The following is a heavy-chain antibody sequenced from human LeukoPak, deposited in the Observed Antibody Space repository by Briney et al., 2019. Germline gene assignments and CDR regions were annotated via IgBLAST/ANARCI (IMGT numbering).Heavy chain of an antibody. Sequence: PGGSLRLNRAAPGFIFSNYGMNLVRQVPGKGLEWVAVISYDAYSKYYAQSVKGRFTISRDNSRNTLFLQMNSLRIEDTAVYYCVKDFWGDAYNTRMDSWGQGTLVTVSS. D-gene: IGHD5-24*01. CDR2: ISYDAYSK. CDR1: GFIFSNYG. J-gene: IGHJ5*01. CDR3: VKDFWGDAYNTRMDS. V-gene: IGHV3-30*18.